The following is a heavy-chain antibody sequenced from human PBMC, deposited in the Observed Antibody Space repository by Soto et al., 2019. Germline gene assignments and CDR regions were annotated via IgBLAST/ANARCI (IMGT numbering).Heavy chain of an antibody. V-gene: IGHV3-9*01. J-gene: IGHJ4*02. CDR3: AKDIRSYYDILTGYSGLDY. Sequence: EVQLVESGGGLVQPGRSLRLSCAASGFTFDDYAMHWVRQASGKGLEWVSGISWNSGSIGYADSVKGRFTISRDNAKNSLYLLMNSLRAEDTALYYCAKDIRSYYDILTGYSGLDYWGQGTLVTVSS. D-gene: IGHD3-9*01. CDR2: ISWNSGSI. CDR1: GFTFDDYA.